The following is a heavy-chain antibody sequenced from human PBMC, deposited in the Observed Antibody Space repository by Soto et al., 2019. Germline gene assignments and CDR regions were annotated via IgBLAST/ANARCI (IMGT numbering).Heavy chain of an antibody. CDR3: AIQWEQWLPGEY. Sequence: QVQVVESGGGVVQPGRSLRLSCEASGITLSRHGMHCVRQTPGKGLELVAVIAYDRSHKYYADSVKGRSTNSRDNSKNTQSLHMDSLRPEDTARYYCAIQWEQWLPGEYWGQGTLVTVSS. V-gene: IGHV3-30*03. CDR1: GITLSRHG. CDR2: IAYDRSHK. J-gene: IGHJ4*02. D-gene: IGHD6-19*01.